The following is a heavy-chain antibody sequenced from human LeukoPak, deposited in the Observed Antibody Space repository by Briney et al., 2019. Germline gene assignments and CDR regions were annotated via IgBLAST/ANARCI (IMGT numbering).Heavy chain of an antibody. J-gene: IGHJ4*02. CDR1: GGSISSSYYY. Sequence: SETLSLTCTVSGGSISSSYYYWGWIRQPPGKGLEWIGSIYSSGSTYYNPSLKSRVTISVDTSKNQFSLKLTSVTAADTAVYYCARGGVAAAGTDGVGGFYDYWGQGTLVTVSS. V-gene: IGHV4-39*01. CDR3: ARGGVAAAGTDGVGGFYDY. D-gene: IGHD6-13*01. CDR2: IYSSGST.